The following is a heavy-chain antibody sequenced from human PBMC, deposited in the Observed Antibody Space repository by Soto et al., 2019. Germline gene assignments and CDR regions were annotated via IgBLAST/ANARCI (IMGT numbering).Heavy chain of an antibody. CDR3: ARDRSALAPYYYGMDV. J-gene: IGHJ6*02. D-gene: IGHD5-18*01. CDR2: VYYSGTT. CDR1: GDSLTSYY. V-gene: IGHV4-59*01. Sequence: SETLSLTCTVSGDSLTSYYFSWIRQPPGKGLEWIGNVYYSGTTNYNPSLKRPFTMSVDTSKNQFSLRLNSVTPEDTAVYYCARDRSALAPYYYGMDVWGQGTTVTVSS.